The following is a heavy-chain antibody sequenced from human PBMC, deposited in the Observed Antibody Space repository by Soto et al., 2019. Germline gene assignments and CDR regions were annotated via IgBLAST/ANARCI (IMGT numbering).Heavy chain of an antibody. CDR2: IFHGGNT. CDR3: ARARGYDAFDV. CDR1: GFFNSSGNY. J-gene: IGHJ3*01. D-gene: IGHD3-10*01. V-gene: IGHV4-38-2*01. Sequence: PSETLSLTCAVSGFFNSSGNYWRWIRKPPGKGLEWIGSIFHGGNTYYNPSLKSRVTISVDMSKNQFSLKLNSVPAADTAVYYCARARGYDAFDVWGQGTVVTVSS.